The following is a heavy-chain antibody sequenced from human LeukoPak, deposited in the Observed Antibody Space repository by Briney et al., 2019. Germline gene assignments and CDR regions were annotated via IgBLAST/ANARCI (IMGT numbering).Heavy chain of an antibody. V-gene: IGHV3-74*01. CDR2: ISSDGSEI. J-gene: IGHJ4*02. Sequence: GGSLRLSCAASGFTFSRYWMHWVRQDPEKGLVWVSRISSDGSEIIYADSVKGRFTISRDNAKNTLYLEMNSLRVEDTAVYYCAKGSCSSTSCPRGFDYWGQGTLVTVSS. CDR1: GFTFSRYW. CDR3: AKGSCSSTSCPRGFDY. D-gene: IGHD2-2*01.